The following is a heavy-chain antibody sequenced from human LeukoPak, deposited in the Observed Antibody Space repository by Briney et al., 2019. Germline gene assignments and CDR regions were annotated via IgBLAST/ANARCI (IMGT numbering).Heavy chain of an antibody. V-gene: IGHV4-59*12. CDR2: IYYSGST. Sequence: SETLSLTCTVSGGSISSYYWSWIRQPPGKGLEWIGYIYYSGSTNYNPSLKSRVTISVDTSKNQFSLKLSSVTAADTAVYYCARTGYQYSSSSHYFDYWGQGTLVTVSS. D-gene: IGHD6-6*01. J-gene: IGHJ4*02. CDR1: GGSISSYY. CDR3: ARTGYQYSSSSHYFDY.